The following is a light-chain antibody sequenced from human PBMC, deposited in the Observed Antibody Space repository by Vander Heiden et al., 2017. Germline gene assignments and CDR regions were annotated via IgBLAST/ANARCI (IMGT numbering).Light chain of an antibody. Sequence: QSALTQPASLSGSPGQSITISCTGASSDVGSYNLVSWYQQNPGKAPKLMIDEVTKRPSGVSNRFSGSKSSNTASLTISGLQAEDETDYYCCSYAGSNTWVFGGGTKLTVI. CDR3: CSYAGSNTWV. V-gene: IGLV2-23*02. CDR1: SSDVGSYNL. CDR2: EVT. J-gene: IGLJ3*02.